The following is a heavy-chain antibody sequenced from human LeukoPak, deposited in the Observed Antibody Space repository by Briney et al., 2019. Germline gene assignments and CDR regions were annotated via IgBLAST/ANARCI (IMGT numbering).Heavy chain of an antibody. V-gene: IGHV4-39*07. CDR2: IYHSGST. D-gene: IGHD2-2*01. J-gene: IGHJ4*02. Sequence: PSETLSLTCTVSGGSISSSSYYWGWIRQPPGKGLEWIGSIYHSGSTYYNPSLKSRVTISVDTSKNQFSLKLSSVTAADTAVYYCASQDIVVVPADYWGQGTLVTVSS. CDR3: ASQDIVVVPADY. CDR1: GGSISSSSYY.